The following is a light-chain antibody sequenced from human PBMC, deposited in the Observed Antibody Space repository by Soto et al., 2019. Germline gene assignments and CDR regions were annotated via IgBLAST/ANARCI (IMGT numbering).Light chain of an antibody. J-gene: IGKJ3*01. CDR1: QSISSY. CDR2: AAS. Sequence: DIQMTQSPSSLSASVGDRVTITCRASQSISSYLNWYQQKPGKAPKLLIYAASSLQSGVPSRFSGSGSGTDCTLTISSLQPEDFATYYCQQSYSFIFTVGPGTKVDIK. CDR3: QQSYSFIFT. V-gene: IGKV1-39*01.